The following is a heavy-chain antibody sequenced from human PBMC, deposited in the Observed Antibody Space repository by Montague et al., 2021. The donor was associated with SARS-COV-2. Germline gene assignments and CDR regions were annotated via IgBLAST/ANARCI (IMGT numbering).Heavy chain of an antibody. CDR1: GGSFSGYY. Sequence: SETLSLTCAVYGGSFSGYYWTWICQSPGKGLEWIAEIDHSGTTNHNFNPSLRSRVTISVDTSKSQFSLKLSSVTAADTGVYYCARWDPQTLTLIGLRGKSASDYWGQGTLVTVSS. CDR2: IDHSGTTNH. CDR3: ARWDPQTLTLIGLRGKSASDY. V-gene: IGHV4-34*01. D-gene: IGHD4-23*01. J-gene: IGHJ4*02.